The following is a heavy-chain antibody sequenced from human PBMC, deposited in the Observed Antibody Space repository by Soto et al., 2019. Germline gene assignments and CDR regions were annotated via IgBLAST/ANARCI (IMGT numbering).Heavy chain of an antibody. J-gene: IGHJ5*02. CDR1: GFTFSSYA. CDR3: ARAHLIVDTIGSWFDP. CDR2: ISYDGSNK. D-gene: IGHD5-12*01. Sequence: QVQLVESGGGVVQPGRSLRLSCAASGFTFSSYAMHWVRQAPGKGRERVAVISYDGSNKYYADYVKGRFTISRDNYKNTLYLQMNSLRAEDTAVYYCARAHLIVDTIGSWFDPWGQGTLVTVSS. V-gene: IGHV3-30-3*01.